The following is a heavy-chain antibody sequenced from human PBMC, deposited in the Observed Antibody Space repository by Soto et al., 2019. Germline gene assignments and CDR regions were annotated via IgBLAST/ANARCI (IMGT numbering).Heavy chain of an antibody. CDR2: LDYSGST. D-gene: IGHD6-13*01. Sequence: SETLSLTCTVSGGSISSSSHHWGWIRQPPGKGLESIGTLDYSGSTYYNPSLKSRVTISVDTSKNQFSLRLTSVTAADTAVYYCARLSTGYSVEVDCWGQGTLVTVSS. J-gene: IGHJ4*02. V-gene: IGHV4-39*01. CDR3: ARLSTGYSVEVDC. CDR1: GGSISSSSHH.